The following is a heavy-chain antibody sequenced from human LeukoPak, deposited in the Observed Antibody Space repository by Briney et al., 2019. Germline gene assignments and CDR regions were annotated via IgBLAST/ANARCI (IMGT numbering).Heavy chain of an antibody. CDR2: INPKNGDT. CDR3: ARDVGYSRDGVWPKCFDY. V-gene: IGHV1-2*06. CDR1: GYSFTDCF. Sequence: ASVRVSCKASGYSFTDCFLQWVRQAPGQGFEWLGRINPKNGDTHYAQKFEGRITVTRDTSISTVYMDLSSLTTEDTAVYYCARDVGYSRDGVWPKCFDYWGQGGLVTVSS. D-gene: IGHD5-18*01. J-gene: IGHJ4*02.